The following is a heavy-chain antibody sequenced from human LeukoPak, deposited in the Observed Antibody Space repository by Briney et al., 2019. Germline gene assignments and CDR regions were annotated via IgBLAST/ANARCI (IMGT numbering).Heavy chain of an antibody. CDR3: ARRWIDY. CDR2: ISYDGSNK. J-gene: IGHJ4*02. D-gene: IGHD5-12*01. Sequence: GGSLRLSCAASGFTFSSYGMHWVRQAPGKGLEWVAVISYDGSNKYYADSVKGRFTISRDNSKNTLYLQMNSLRAEDTAVYYCARRWIDYWGQGTLVTVSS. V-gene: IGHV3-30*03. CDR1: GFTFSSYG.